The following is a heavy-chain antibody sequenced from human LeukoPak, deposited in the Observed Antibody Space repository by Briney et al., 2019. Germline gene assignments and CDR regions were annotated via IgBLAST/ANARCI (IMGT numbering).Heavy chain of an antibody. V-gene: IGHV1-46*01. CDR3: ARSMIVEGRYYFDY. CDR2: INPSGSSS. J-gene: IGHJ4*02. Sequence: ASVKVSCKASGYTFTSYYLHWVRQAPGQGLEWMGIINPSGSSSSYAQKFQGRVTMTTDTSTSTVYMELRSLRSEDTALYYCARSMIVEGRYYFDYWGQGTLVTVSS. D-gene: IGHD3-22*01. CDR1: GYTFTSYY.